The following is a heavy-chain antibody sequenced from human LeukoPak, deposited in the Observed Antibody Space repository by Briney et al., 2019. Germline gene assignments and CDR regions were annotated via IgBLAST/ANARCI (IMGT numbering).Heavy chain of an antibody. D-gene: IGHD3-22*01. V-gene: IGHV4-39*01. Sequence: PSETLSLTCSVSGDSVSRSDSYWDWIRQPPGKGLEWIGTIYYSGRTYYSPSLKSRVTMSVDPSNSQFSLNLRSVTAAGKALCKCAGRCYYDGSGYLEWGESTLLSVSS. J-gene: IGHJ1*01. CDR2: IYYSGRT. CDR1: GDSVSRSDSY. CDR3: AGRCYYDGSGYLE.